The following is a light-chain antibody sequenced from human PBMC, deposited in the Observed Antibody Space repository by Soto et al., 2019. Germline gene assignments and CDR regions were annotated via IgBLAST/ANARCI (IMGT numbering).Light chain of an antibody. J-gene: IGKJ1*01. CDR1: ENISGR. CDR2: DAS. CDR3: QQYHSYSAWT. Sequence: DIQMTQSPSTLSASVGDRVAITCRASENISGRLAWYQQKPGKAPKLLIYDASTLESGVPSRFSGSGSGTEFTLTFSRLQPDDFATYYCQQYHSYSAWTFGQGTKVDIK. V-gene: IGKV1-5*01.